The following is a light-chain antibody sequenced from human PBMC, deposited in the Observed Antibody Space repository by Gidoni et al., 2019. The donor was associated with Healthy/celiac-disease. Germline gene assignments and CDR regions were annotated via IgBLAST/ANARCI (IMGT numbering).Light chain of an antibody. V-gene: IGKV3D-15*03. CDR3: QQYNNWPIT. CDR2: GAS. Sequence: EIVMTQSPATLSVPPGARATLSCRASQSVSSNLAWYQQKPGQAPRLLIYGASIRATGIPARFSGSGSGTEFTLTISILQSEDFAVYYCQQYNNWPITFGQGTRLEIK. J-gene: IGKJ5*01. CDR1: QSVSSN.